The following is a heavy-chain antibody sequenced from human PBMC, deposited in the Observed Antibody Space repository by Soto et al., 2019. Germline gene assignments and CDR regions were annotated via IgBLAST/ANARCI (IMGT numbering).Heavy chain of an antibody. J-gene: IGHJ6*02. CDR3: AGPKLDLYSGSYYGHYYYGMDV. CDR1: GFTFSSYG. V-gene: IGHV3-33*01. CDR2: IWYDGSNK. D-gene: IGHD1-26*01. Sequence: GGSLRLSCAASGFTFSSYGMHWVRQAPGKGLEWVAAIWYDGSNKYYADSVKGRFTISRDNSKNTLYLQMNSLRAEDTAVYYCAGPKLDLYSGSYYGHYYYGMDVWGQGTTVTVSS.